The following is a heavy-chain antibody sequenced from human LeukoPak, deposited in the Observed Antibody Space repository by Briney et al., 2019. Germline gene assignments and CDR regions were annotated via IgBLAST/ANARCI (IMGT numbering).Heavy chain of an antibody. V-gene: IGHV4-39*01. Sequence: SETLSLTCTVSGGSISSSSYYWGWIRQPPGKGLEWIGSIYYSGSTYYNPSLKSRVTISVDMSKNQFSLKLSSVTAADTAVYYCARQPRVGARERGLDYWAREPWSPSPQ. CDR3: ARQPRVGARERGLDY. CDR1: GGSISSSSYY. CDR2: IYYSGST. J-gene: IGHJ4*02. D-gene: IGHD1-26*01.